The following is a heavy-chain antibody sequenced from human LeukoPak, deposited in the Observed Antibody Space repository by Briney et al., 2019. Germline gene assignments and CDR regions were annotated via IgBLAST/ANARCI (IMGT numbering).Heavy chain of an antibody. V-gene: IGHV3-23*01. CDR3: AKVDRGIAAAGDY. CDR2: ISTNGAGT. J-gene: IGHJ4*02. D-gene: IGHD6-13*01. CDR1: GFTFSSNA. Sequence: GGSLRLSCAASGFTFSSNAMSWVRQAPGKGLEWVSSISTNGAGTYYADSVKGRFTISRDNSKSTLYLQMNSLRAEDTAVYYCAKVDRGIAAAGDYWGQGTLVTVSS.